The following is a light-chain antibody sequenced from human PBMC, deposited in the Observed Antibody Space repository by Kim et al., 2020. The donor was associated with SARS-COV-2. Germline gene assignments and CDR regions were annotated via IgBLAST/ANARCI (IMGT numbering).Light chain of an antibody. CDR3: QQRANWPIT. J-gene: IGKJ5*01. V-gene: IGKV3-11*01. Sequence: LPPGERGTLSCRASQNIVTYLAWYQQKPGQSPRLLIDDASKRATGIPTRFSGSGSGTEFTLTINSLEAEDFAVYYCQQRANWPITFGQGTRVEIK. CDR1: QNIVTY. CDR2: DAS.